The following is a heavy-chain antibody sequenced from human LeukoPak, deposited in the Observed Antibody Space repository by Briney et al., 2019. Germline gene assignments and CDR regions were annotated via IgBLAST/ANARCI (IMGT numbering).Heavy chain of an antibody. CDR2: INPNSGGT. D-gene: IGHD5-12*01. Sequence: ASVKVSCKASGYTFTGYYMHWVRQALGQGLEWMGWINPNSGGTNYAQKFQGRVTMTRDTSISTAYMELSRLRSDDTAVYYCARTYSGYLEFDYWGQGTLVTVSS. V-gene: IGHV1-2*02. CDR3: ARTYSGYLEFDY. J-gene: IGHJ4*02. CDR1: GYTFTGYY.